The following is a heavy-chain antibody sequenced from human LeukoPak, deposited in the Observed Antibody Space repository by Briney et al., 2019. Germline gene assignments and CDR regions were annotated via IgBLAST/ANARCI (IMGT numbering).Heavy chain of an antibody. CDR2: IWYDGSKK. CDR1: GFTFSIYA. J-gene: IGHJ4*02. Sequence: GGSLRLSCAASGFTFSIYAMNWVRQAPGKGLEWVAVIWYDGSKKYYADSVKGRSTISRDNSKNTLYLEMNSLRAEDTAVYYCARDVSYNSLDYWGQGTLVTVSS. CDR3: ARDVSYNSLDY. V-gene: IGHV3-33*08. D-gene: IGHD6-13*01.